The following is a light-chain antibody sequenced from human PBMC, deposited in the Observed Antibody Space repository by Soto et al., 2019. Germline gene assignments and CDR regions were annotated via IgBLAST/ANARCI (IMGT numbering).Light chain of an antibody. CDR1: ESVSRN. J-gene: IGKJ1*01. V-gene: IGKV3-15*01. CDR3: QQYNNWPRT. Sequence: EIVMTQSPATLSVSPGERATLSCRASESVSRNLAWFQQKPGQAPRLLIYGASTRATGIPARFSGSGSGTEFTLTISSLQSEDFAVYPCQQYNNWPRTFGQGTKVDIK. CDR2: GAS.